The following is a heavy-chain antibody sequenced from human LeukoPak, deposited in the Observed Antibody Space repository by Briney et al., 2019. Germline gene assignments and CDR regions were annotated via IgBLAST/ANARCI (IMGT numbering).Heavy chain of an antibody. D-gene: IGHD5-12*01. Sequence: SETLSLTCAVYGGSFSGYYWSWIRQPPGKGLEWIGEINHSGSTNYNPSLKSRVTISVDTSKNQFSLKLSSVTAADTAVYYCARSEATSFDYWGQGTLVTVSS. CDR1: GGSFSGYY. J-gene: IGHJ4*02. CDR3: ARSEATSFDY. V-gene: IGHV4-34*01. CDR2: INHSGST.